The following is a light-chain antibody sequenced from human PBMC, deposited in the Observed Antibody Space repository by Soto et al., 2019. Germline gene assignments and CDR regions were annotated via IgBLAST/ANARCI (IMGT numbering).Light chain of an antibody. CDR3: YSAAGIDLVV. CDR2: NDS. J-gene: IGLJ2*01. V-gene: IGLV3-27*01. CDR1: VLAKKY. Sequence: SYELTQPSSVSVSPGQTARITCSGDVLAKKYARWFQQKPGQAPVLLIYNDSERPSGIPERFSGSGSGTTVTLTISGAQVEDEADSYCYSAAGIDLVVFGGGTKLTVL.